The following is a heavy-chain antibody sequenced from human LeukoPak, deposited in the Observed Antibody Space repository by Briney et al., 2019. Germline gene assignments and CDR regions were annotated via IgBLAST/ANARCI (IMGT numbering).Heavy chain of an antibody. CDR1: GFSFSNAW. CDR2: IRCNSDGGTI. CDR3: ATDSYDYT. D-gene: IGHD4-11*01. Sequence: GGSLRLSCATSGFSFSNAWMNWVRQAPGKGLEWVGRIRCNSDGGTIDYAASVKDRFTLSRDDSKNTLYLQLNSLQTADTAVYYCATDSYDYTWSQGTLVTVSS. V-gene: IGHV3-15*07. J-gene: IGHJ5*02.